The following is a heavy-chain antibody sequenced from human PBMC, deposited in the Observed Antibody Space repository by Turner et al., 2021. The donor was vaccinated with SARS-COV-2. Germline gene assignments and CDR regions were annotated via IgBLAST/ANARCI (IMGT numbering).Heavy chain of an antibody. CDR2: INPSSGAT. CDR1: GYSLTGYY. D-gene: IGHD1-1*01. J-gene: IGHJ4*02. V-gene: IGHV1-2*02. Sequence: QVQLVQSGAEVKKPGASVKVSCKASGYSLTGYYIHWVRQAPEQGLEWMGWINPSSGATFFARKFQGRVAMTRDTSISTAYMDLSRLTSDDTAIYFCARGEGDNFDYFVYWGQGTLVTVSS. CDR3: ARGEGDNFDYFVY.